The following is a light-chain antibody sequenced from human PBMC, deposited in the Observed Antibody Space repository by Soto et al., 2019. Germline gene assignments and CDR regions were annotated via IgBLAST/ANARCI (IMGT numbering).Light chain of an antibody. J-gene: IGLJ3*02. CDR2: LNSDGSH. CDR1: SGHSSYA. CDR3: QTWSTGIRV. Sequence: LVLTQSPSASASLGASVKLTCTLSSGHSSYAIAWHQQQPEKGPRYLMKLNSDGSHSKGDGIPDRFSGSSSGAERYLTISSLQSEDEADYYCQTWSTGIRVFGGGTKLTVL. V-gene: IGLV4-69*02.